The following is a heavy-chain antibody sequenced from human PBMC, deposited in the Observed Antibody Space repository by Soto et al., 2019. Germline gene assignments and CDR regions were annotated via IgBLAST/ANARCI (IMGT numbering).Heavy chain of an antibody. CDR1: GDSITSGVHY. Sequence: QVQLQESGPGLVKPSQTLSLTCTVSGDSITSGVHYWSWIRQHPGKGLEWIGYIFYSGISYYNPSLRSRVTISVAPSKNLFSLTLSSVTPADTAVYYFASDRIMLTFAAGSGECGIASWRQGTLVTVSS. D-gene: IGHD3-16*01. V-gene: IGHV4-31*03. J-gene: IGHJ4*02. CDR2: IFYSGIS. CDR3: ASDRIMLTFAAGSGECGIAS.